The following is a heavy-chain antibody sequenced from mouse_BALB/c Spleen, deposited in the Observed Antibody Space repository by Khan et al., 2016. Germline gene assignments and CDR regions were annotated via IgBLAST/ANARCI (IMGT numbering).Heavy chain of an antibody. CDR2: INPGSSTI. J-gene: IGHJ4*01. V-gene: IGHV4-2*02. CDR1: GFDFSRYW. CDR3: ARVGTYAMDY. D-gene: IGHD4-1*01. Sequence: EVTLLESGGGLVQPGGSLNLSCAASGFDFSRYWMSWARQAPGKGQEWIGEINPGSSTINYTPSLKDKFIISRDNAKNTLYLQMSKVRSEDTALYYCARVGTYAMDYWGQGTSVTVSA.